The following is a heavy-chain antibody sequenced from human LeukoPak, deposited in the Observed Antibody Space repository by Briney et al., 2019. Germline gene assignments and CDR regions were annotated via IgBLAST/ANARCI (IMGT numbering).Heavy chain of an antibody. CDR1: GFTFSSYA. CDR2: ISGSGGCI. V-gene: IGHV3-23*01. CDR3: AATIAGAYYYFDY. D-gene: IGHD6-19*01. J-gene: IGHJ4*02. Sequence: QAGGSLRLSCAASGFTFSSYAMSWVRQAPGKGLEWVSAISGSGGCIYYADSVKGRFTISRDNAKNTLYLQMNSLRAEDTAGYYCAATIAGAYYYFDYWGQGTLVTVSS.